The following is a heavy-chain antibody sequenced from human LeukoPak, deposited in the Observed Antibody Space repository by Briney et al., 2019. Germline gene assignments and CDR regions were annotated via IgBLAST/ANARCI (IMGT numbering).Heavy chain of an antibody. CDR2: IYTSGST. Sequence: SETLSLTCTVSGGSISSSSYYWGWIRQPPGKGLEWIGYIYTSGSTNYNPSLKSRVTISVDTSKNQFSLKLSSVTAADTAVYYCARHGLAAAGPWNWFDPWGQGTLVTVSS. J-gene: IGHJ5*02. V-gene: IGHV4-61*05. D-gene: IGHD6-13*01. CDR3: ARHGLAAAGPWNWFDP. CDR1: GGSISSSSYY.